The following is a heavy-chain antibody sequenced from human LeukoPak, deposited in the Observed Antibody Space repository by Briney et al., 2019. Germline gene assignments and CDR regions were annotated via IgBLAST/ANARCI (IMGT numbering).Heavy chain of an antibody. Sequence: PGRSLRLSCAASGFTFTTYALHWVRQAPGKGLEWVALISSDGTNKYYADSVKGRFTISRDNYQDTVFLQMNSLRAEDTALYYCAREDGGYYQYFDCRGQGGLVTVSS. D-gene: IGHD3-22*01. J-gene: IGHJ4*02. V-gene: IGHV3-30*04. CDR1: GFTFTTYA. CDR2: ISSDGTNK. CDR3: AREDGGYYQYFDC.